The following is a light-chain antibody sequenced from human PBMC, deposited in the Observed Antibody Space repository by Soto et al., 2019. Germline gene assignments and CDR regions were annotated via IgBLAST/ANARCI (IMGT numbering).Light chain of an antibody. CDR2: GAS. V-gene: IGKV3-20*01. CDR1: HIISCSY. Sequence: EIVLTQSPGTMYLSPGERATLSCRVSHIISCSYFAWYQQKPGQAPRLLIYGASTRATGIPDRLSGSGSGTDFTLTISRLEPEDFAVYYCQQYGSSPYTFGQATKLEIK. CDR3: QQYGSSPYT. J-gene: IGKJ2*01.